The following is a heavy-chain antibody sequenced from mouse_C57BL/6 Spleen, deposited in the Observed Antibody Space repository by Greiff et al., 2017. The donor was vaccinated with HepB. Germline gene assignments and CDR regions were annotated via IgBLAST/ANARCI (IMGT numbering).Heavy chain of an antibody. CDR1: GYTFTSYW. J-gene: IGHJ1*03. CDR2: IYPGSGST. Sequence: QVHVKQPGAELVKPGASVKMSCKASGYTFTSYWITWVKQRPGQGLEWIGDIYPGSGSTNYNEKFKSKATLTVDTSSSTAYMQLSSLTSEDSAVYYCAREGHYYGSSSYWYFDVWGTGTTVTVSS. CDR3: AREGHYYGSSSYWYFDV. D-gene: IGHD1-1*01. V-gene: IGHV1-55*01.